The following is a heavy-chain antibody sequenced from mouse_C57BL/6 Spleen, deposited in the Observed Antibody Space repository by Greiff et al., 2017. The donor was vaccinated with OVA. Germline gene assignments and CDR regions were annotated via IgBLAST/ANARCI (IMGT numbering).Heavy chain of an antibody. Sequence: VKLQESGAELVKPGASVKLSCKASGYTFTSYWMQWVKQRPGQGLEWIGEIDPSDSYTNYNQKFKGKATLTVDTSSSTAYMQLSSLTSEDSAVYYCARDDAFDYWGQGTTLTVSS. CDR1: GYTFTSYW. J-gene: IGHJ2*01. CDR3: ARDDAFDY. D-gene: IGHD2-12*01. CDR2: IDPSDSYT. V-gene: IGHV1-50*01.